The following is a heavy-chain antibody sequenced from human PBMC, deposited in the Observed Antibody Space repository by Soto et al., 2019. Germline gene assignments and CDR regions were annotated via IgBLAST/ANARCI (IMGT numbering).Heavy chain of an antibody. J-gene: IGHJ4*02. Sequence: EVQLVESGGGLVQPGGSLRVSCAASGFTFSSYWMHWVRQAPGKGLVWVSRINSDGSSTNYADFVKGQFAISRDNAKNTLYLQMNRLRVEDTAVYYCSRVGGSTWHWGQGTLVTVSS. V-gene: IGHV3-74*01. CDR3: SRVGGSTWH. CDR1: GFTFSSYW. CDR2: INSDGSST. D-gene: IGHD1-26*01.